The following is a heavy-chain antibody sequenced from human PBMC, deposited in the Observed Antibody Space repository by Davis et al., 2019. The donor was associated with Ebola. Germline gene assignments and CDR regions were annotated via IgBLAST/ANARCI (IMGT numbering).Heavy chain of an antibody. CDR1: GGSFSTYY. D-gene: IGHD6-19*01. CDR2: IYYSGTT. J-gene: IGHJ4*02. Sequence: SETLSPTCTLPGGSFSTYYWSWVRQLPGKGLEWAGYIYYSGTTHYNPSLRGRVTISVDTSKKHFSLKLGSVTAADTAVYYCARGSQWLGPDYWGQGTLVTVSS. V-gene: IGHV4-59*01. CDR3: ARGSQWLGPDY.